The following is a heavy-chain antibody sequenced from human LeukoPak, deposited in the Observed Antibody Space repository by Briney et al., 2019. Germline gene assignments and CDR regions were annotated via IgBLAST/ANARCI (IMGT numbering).Heavy chain of an antibody. CDR2: ISSSSSYI. CDR1: GFTFSSYS. V-gene: IGHV3-21*01. Sequence: MSGGSLRLSCAASGFTFSSYSMNWVRQAPGKGLEWVSSISSSSSYIYYADSVKGRFTISRDNAKNSLYLQMNSLRAEDTAVYYCARDSLLSPTTTAFRLRPYYYYMDVWGKGTTVTVCS. J-gene: IGHJ6*03. CDR3: ARDSLLSPTTTAFRLRPYYYYMDV. D-gene: IGHD1-1*01.